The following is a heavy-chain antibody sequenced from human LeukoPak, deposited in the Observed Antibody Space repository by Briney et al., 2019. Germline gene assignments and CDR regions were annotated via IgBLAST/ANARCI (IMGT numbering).Heavy chain of an antibody. D-gene: IGHD3-3*01. J-gene: IGHJ6*02. CDR3: ARAPSELRFLEWLLYSDYYYGMDV. CDR2: IWYDGSNK. V-gene: IGHV3-33*08. Sequence: GGSLRLSCVASGFTFSSYWMNWVRQAPGKGLEWVAVIWYDGSNKYYADSVKGRFTISRDNSKNTLYLQMNSLRAEDTAVYYCARAPSELRFLEWLLYSDYYYGMDVWGQGTTVTVSS. CDR1: GFTFSSYW.